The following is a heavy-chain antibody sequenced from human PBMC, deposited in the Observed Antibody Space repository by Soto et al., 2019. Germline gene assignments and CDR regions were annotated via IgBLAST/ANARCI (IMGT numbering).Heavy chain of an antibody. CDR1: GGSISSSY. J-gene: IGHJ6*02. Sequence: QVQLQESGPGLVKPSETLSLTCTVSGGSISSSYWSWIRQPPGKGLEWIGYMYDSGSTNYNPSLWSQVTXXAXTSXKQFSLKLSSVTAADTAVYYCARGSGNYSYYGLDVWGQGTTVTVSS. D-gene: IGHD1-26*01. CDR3: ARGSGNYSYYGLDV. V-gene: IGHV4-59*01. CDR2: MYDSGST.